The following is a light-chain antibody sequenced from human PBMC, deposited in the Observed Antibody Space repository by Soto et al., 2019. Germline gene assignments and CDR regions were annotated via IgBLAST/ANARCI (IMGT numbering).Light chain of an antibody. J-gene: IGKJ2*01. Sequence: EIVLTQSPGTLALSPGERATLSCRASQSVSSGYLAWYQQKRGQATRLLIYAASSRATGIPDRFSGSGSGTDFTLTISRLEPEDFAVYYCQQYGSSPPYTFGQGTKLEIK. CDR1: QSVSSGY. CDR3: QQYGSSPPYT. V-gene: IGKV3-20*01. CDR2: AAS.